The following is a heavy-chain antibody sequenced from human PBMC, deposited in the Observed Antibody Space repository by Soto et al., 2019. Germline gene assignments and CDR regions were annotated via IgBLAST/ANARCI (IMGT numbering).Heavy chain of an antibody. CDR1: GFSLSSSGVG. CDR2: IYWDDDK. Sequence: QITLKESGPSLVKPTETLTLTCTFSGFSLSSSGVGVAWIRQPPGKPLEWLALIYWDDDKYTSPSLKSRLTITKDTSKNQVVLLMTNMDPVDTATYFCVHLLPWGRFESWGQGTLVTVSS. J-gene: IGHJ4*02. V-gene: IGHV2-5*02. CDR3: VHLLPWGRFES. D-gene: IGHD3-16*01.